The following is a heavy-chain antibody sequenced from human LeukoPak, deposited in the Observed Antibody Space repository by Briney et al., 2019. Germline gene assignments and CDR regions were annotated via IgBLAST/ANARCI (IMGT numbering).Heavy chain of an antibody. CDR1: GGSISSYY. CDR2: IYYSGST. J-gene: IGHJ4*02. Sequence: SETLSLTCTVSGGSISSYYWSWIRQPPGKGLEWLGYIYYSGSTNYNPPLKSRVTISVDTSKNQFSLKLSSVTAADTAVYYCARGYYNILTGYYVDYWGQGTLVTVSS. CDR3: ARGYYNILTGYYVDY. D-gene: IGHD3-9*01. V-gene: IGHV4-59*01.